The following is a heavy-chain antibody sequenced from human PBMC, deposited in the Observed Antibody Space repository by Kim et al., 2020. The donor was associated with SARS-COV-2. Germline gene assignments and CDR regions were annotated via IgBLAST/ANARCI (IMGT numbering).Heavy chain of an antibody. Sequence: SETLSLTCTVSGGSISSSSYYWGWIRQPPGKGLEWIGSIYYSGSTYYNPSLKSRVTITVDTSKNQFSLKLSSVTAADTAVYYCARDLYGSRPYWYFDLWG. D-gene: IGHD2-15*01. CDR2: IYYSGST. V-gene: IGHV4-39*07. CDR1: GGSISSSSYY. J-gene: IGHJ2*01. CDR3: ARDLYGSRPYWYFDL.